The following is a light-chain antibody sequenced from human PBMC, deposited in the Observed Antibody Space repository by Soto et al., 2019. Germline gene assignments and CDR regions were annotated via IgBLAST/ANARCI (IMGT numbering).Light chain of an antibody. Sequence: EIVLTQSPATLSLSPGERATLSCRASQSVSSYLAWYQQKPGRAPWLLIYDASNRATGIPARFSGRGSGTEFTLTISSLEPEDFAVYYCQQRSNWPHTFGPGTKVDIK. CDR2: DAS. CDR3: QQRSNWPHT. V-gene: IGKV3-11*01. CDR1: QSVSSY. J-gene: IGKJ3*01.